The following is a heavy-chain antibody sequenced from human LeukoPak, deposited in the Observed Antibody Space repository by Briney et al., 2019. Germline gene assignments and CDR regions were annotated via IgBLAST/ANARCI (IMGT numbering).Heavy chain of an antibody. J-gene: IGHJ4*02. CDR3: ARDVDSFY. Sequence: GGSLRLSCAASGFTVSNNYMSWVRQAPGEGLEWVSIIYSDGTTYYADSVKGRFTLSRDNSKNTLYLQMNSLRAEDTAVYYCARDVDSFYWGQGTLVTVSS. D-gene: IGHD5-12*01. V-gene: IGHV3-66*01. CDR2: IYSDGTT. CDR1: GFTVSNNY.